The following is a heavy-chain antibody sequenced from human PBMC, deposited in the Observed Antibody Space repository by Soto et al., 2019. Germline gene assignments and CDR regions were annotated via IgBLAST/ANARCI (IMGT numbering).Heavy chain of an antibody. D-gene: IGHD3-10*01. CDR1: GYTFTSYA. CDR2: INAGNGNT. Sequence: QVQLVQSGAEVKKPGASVKVSCKASGYTFTSYAMHWVRQAPGQRLEWMGWINAGNGNTKYSQKFQGRVTITRDTSGSTGYMELSSVGYEDTAVYYCARDFSWFGELIASDYWGQGTRVTVSS. CDR3: ARDFSWFGELIASDY. J-gene: IGHJ4*02. V-gene: IGHV1-3*01.